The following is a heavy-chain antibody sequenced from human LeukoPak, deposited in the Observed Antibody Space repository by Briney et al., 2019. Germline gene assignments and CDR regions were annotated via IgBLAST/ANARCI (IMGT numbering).Heavy chain of an antibody. Sequence: PGGSLRLSCAASGFTVSSYWMDWVRQVPGKGLVWVSRMNVEGSVTSYADFVKGRFTISRDIAKNTLYLQMNTLTAEDTAVYYCARDFGGNSDFWGQGTLVTASS. CDR2: MNVEGSVT. D-gene: IGHD4-23*01. J-gene: IGHJ4*02. CDR3: ARDFGGNSDF. CDR1: GFTVSSYW. V-gene: IGHV3-74*01.